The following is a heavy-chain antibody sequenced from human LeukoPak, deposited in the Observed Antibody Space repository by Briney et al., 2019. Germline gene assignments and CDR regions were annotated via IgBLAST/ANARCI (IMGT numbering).Heavy chain of an antibody. CDR1: GFTVSTNF. J-gene: IGHJ6*03. CDR3: ARDLFRVGLTGTTSFYYYYMDV. Sequence: GGSLRLSCVVSGFTVSTNFMSWVRQAPGERLEWVSVIYSGGSTYYADSVKGRFTISRDNSKNTLYLQMNSLRAEDTAVYYCARDLFRVGLTGTTSFYYYYMDVWGKGTTVTVSS. CDR2: IYSGGST. V-gene: IGHV3-53*01. D-gene: IGHD1-7*01.